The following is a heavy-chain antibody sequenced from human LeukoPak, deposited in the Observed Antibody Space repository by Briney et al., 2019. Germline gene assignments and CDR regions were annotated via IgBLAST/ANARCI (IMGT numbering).Heavy chain of an antibody. Sequence: GGSLRLSCAASGFTFSTYSMNWVRQAPGRGLEWVSSISSSSKYIYYADSVKGRFTISRDNAKNSLYLQMNSLRAEDTAVYCCAVERNDYWGQGTLVTVSS. V-gene: IGHV3-21*01. CDR3: AVERNDY. J-gene: IGHJ4*02. CDR2: ISSSSKYI. CDR1: GFTFSTYS.